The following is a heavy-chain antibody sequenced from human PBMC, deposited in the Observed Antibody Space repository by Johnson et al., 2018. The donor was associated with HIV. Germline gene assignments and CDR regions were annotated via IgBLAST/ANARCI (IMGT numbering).Heavy chain of an antibody. J-gene: IGHJ3*01. CDR1: AFTFRSYS. D-gene: IGHD3-22*01. CDR3: ARGVSSGYYSNAFDV. V-gene: IGHV3-30-3*01. CDR2: ISYDGSNK. Sequence: QVQLVESGGGVVQPGRSLRLSCAASAFTFRSYSMHWVRQAPGKGLEWVAVISYDGSNKYYAASVKGRFTISRDNSKNSLYLQMNSLRAEDTALYYCARGVSSGYYSNAFDVWGQGTMATVSS.